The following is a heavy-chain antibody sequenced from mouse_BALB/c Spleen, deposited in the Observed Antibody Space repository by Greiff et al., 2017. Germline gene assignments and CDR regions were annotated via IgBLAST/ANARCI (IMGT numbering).Heavy chain of an antibody. J-gene: IGHJ4*01. Sequence: EVNVVESGGGLVKPGGSLKLSCAASGFTFSSYTMSWVRQTPEKRLEWVATISSGGSYTYYPDSVKGRFTISRDNAKNTLYLQMSSLKSEDTAMYYCTRYYGNYAMDYWGQGTSVTVSS. CDR1: GFTFSSYT. D-gene: IGHD2-1*01. CDR2: ISSGGSYT. CDR3: TRYYGNYAMDY. V-gene: IGHV5-6-4*01.